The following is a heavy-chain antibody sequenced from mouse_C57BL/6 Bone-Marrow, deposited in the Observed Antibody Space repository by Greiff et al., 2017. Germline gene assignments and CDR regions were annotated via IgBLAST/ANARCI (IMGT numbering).Heavy chain of an antibody. CDR1: GYTFTSYW. CDR2: IYPGSGST. J-gene: IGHJ4*01. V-gene: IGHV1-55*01. Sequence: VQLQQSGAELVKPGASVKMSCKASGYTFTSYWITWVKQRPGQGLEWIGDIYPGSGSTNYNEKFKSKATLTVDTSSSTAYMQLSSLTSEDSAVHYCARKGFYYGSSYAMDYWVKEPQSPSPQ. D-gene: IGHD1-1*01. CDR3: ARKGFYYGSSYAMDY.